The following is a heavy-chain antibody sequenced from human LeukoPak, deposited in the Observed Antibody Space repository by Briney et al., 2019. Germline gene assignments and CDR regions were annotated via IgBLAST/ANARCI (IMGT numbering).Heavy chain of an antibody. CDR2: ISWNSGSI. J-gene: IGHJ4*02. CDR1: GFTFDDYA. V-gene: IGHV3-9*03. D-gene: IGHD6-19*01. CDR3: AKATPGIAVAGSFDC. Sequence: GRSLRLSCAASGFTFDDYAMHWVRQAPGKGLEWVSGISWNSGSIGYADSVKGRFTISRDNAKNSLYLQMNSLRAEDMALYYCAKATPGIAVAGSFDCWGQGTLVTVSS.